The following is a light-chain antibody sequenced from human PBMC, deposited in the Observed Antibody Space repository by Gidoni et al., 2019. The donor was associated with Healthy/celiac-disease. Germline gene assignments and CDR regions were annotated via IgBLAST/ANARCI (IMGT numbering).Light chain of an antibody. J-gene: IGKJ4*01. CDR1: QSIRRY. V-gene: IGKV1-39*01. CDR3: QQSYSTPLT. CDR2: AAS. Sequence: DSQTTQTPSSLSASVGDRVTITCRASQSIRRYLNWYQQKPGKAPKLLIYAASTLQSGVPSRFSGSGSGTDFSLTISSLQPEDFATYYCQQSYSTPLTFGGGTKVEIK.